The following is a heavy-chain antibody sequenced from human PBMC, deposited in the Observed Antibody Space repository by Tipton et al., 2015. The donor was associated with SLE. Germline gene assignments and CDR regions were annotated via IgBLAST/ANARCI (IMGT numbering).Heavy chain of an antibody. CDR1: GFTFSNYT. D-gene: IGHD2-21*02. V-gene: IGHV3-30-3*01. CDR3: ARTNFVVVTDGAFDI. J-gene: IGHJ3*02. Sequence: RSLRLSCAASGFTFSNYTMHWVRQAPGKGLEWVAVISYDGSNKYYADSVKGRFTISRDNSKNTLYLQMNSLRTEDTAVYYCARTNFVVVTDGAFDIWGQGTMVTVSS. CDR2: ISYDGSNK.